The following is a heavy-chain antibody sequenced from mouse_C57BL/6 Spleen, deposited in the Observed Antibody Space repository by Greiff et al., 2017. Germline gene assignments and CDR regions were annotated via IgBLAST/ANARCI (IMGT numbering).Heavy chain of an antibody. CDR2: IDPSDSYT. V-gene: IGHV1-50*01. D-gene: IGHD1-1*01. Sequence: VQLQQPGAELVKPGASVKLSCKASGYTFTSYWMQWVKQRPGQGLEWIGEIDPSDSYTNYKQKFKGKATLTVDTSSSTAYMQVSSLTSEDSAVYYCARSSTVEDGCWGPGTTLPVSS. CDR3: ARSSTVEDGC. J-gene: IGHJ2*01. CDR1: GYTFTSYW.